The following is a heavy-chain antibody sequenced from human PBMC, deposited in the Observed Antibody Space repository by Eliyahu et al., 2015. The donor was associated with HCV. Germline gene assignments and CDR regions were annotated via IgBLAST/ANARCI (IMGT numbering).Heavy chain of an antibody. CDR1: GGSITTYY. V-gene: IGHV4-59*01. Sequence: QVQLQESGPGLVKPSETLSLTCTVSGGSITTYYWSWIRQPPGEGLEWIGYIHYSGSTNYNPSLNRRVTISVDTSKNQFSLNLTSVTAADTAVYYCASGGGGIAVAGTGGWFDPWGQGTLVTVSS. CDR2: IHYSGST. J-gene: IGHJ5*02. CDR3: ASGGGGIAVAGTGGWFDP. D-gene: IGHD6-19*01.